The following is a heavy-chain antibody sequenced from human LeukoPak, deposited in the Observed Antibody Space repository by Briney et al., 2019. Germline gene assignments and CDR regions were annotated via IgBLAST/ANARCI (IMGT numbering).Heavy chain of an antibody. Sequence: PGGSLRLSCAASGFTFSSYAMSWVRQAPGKGMEWVSSISSSSSYIYYADSVKGRFTISRDNAKNPLYLQMNSLRAEDTAVYYCARDVIEDYGSNNDWGQGTLVTVSS. D-gene: IGHD4/OR15-4a*01. V-gene: IGHV3-21*01. J-gene: IGHJ4*02. CDR2: ISSSSSYI. CDR3: ARDVIEDYGSNND. CDR1: GFTFSSYA.